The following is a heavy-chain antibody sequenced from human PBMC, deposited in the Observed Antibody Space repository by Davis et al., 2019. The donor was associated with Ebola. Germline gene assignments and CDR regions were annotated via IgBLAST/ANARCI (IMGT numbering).Heavy chain of an antibody. V-gene: IGHV3-23*01. D-gene: IGHD3-3*01. CDR3: ARGGFLEWLPPYGYFDL. CDR2: ISGSGGST. J-gene: IGHJ2*01. CDR1: GFTFSSYA. Sequence: GESLKISCAASGFTFSSYAMSWVRQAPGKGLEWVSAISGSGGSTYYADSVKGRFTISRDNAKNSLYLQMNSLRDEDTAVYYCARGGFLEWLPPYGYFDLWGRGTLVTVSS.